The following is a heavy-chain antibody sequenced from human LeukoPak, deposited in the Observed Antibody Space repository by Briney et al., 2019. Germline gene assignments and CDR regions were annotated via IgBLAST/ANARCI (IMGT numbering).Heavy chain of an antibody. CDR3: ARVEEGYGSGRRENYYYYYMDV. CDR1: GGPITTYY. V-gene: IGHV4-4*07. J-gene: IGHJ6*03. Sequence: SETLSLTCTVSGGPITTYYLSWIRQSAGMGLEWIGRISGSGVITYNPSLKSRVILSLDTSNNHFSLKLISVTAADTAVYYCARVEEGYGSGRRENYYYYYMDVWGKGTTVTISS. D-gene: IGHD3-10*01. CDR2: ISGSGVI.